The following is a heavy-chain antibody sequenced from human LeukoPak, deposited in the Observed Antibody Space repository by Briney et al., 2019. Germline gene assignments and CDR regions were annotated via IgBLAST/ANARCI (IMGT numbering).Heavy chain of an antibody. CDR3: AKDRPIDSGWLLMFDY. D-gene: IGHD6-19*01. V-gene: IGHV3-23*01. Sequence: GGSLRLSCAASGFTFSTYAMIWVRQAPGKGLEWVSGISGSGGITYYADSVKGRFTISRDNSKNTLYLQMNSLRADDTAVYYCAKDRPIDSGWLLMFDYWGQGTLVTVSS. CDR2: ISGSGGIT. CDR1: GFTFSTYA. J-gene: IGHJ4*02.